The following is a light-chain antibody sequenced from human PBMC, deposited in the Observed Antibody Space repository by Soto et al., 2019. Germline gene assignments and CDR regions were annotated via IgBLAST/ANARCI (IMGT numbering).Light chain of an antibody. CDR1: QSVTTNY. CDR3: QQYGSSLLIT. V-gene: IGKV3-20*01. CDR2: GAS. J-gene: IGKJ5*01. Sequence: EILLTQSPGTLSLSPGQKATLSCRASQSVTTNYLAWYQQKPGQAPRLLIYGASRRATGIPDRFSGSGSGTDFTLAISRLGRVDLEVYYCQQYGSSLLITFGQGSRLDIK.